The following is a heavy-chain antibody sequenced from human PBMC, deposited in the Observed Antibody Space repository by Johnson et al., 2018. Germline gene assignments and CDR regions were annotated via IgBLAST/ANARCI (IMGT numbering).Heavy chain of an antibody. CDR2: ISGSGGST. J-gene: IGHJ6*02. V-gene: IGHV3-23*04. Sequence: VQLVQSGGGLVQPGGSLRLSCAASGFTFSSYAMSWVRQAPGKGLEWVPGISGSGGSTYYADPVKGRFTISRDNSKNTLYVQMNSLRAEDTAVYYCAKLRYRVPKDAYGMDVWGQGTTVSVSS. CDR3: AKLRYRVPKDAYGMDV. D-gene: IGHD5-12*01. CDR1: GFTFSSYA.